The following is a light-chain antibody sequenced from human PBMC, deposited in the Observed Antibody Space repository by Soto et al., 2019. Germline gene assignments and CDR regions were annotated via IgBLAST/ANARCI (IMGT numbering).Light chain of an antibody. Sequence: QAALTQPRSVSGSPGQSVTISCTGTSSDVGIYNYVSWYQQHPGKAPKVMIYDVSERPSGVPDRFSGSKSGNTASLTISGLQAADEADYYCCSYAGSPRYVLGTGTKLTVL. V-gene: IGLV2-11*01. CDR3: CSYAGSPRYV. CDR1: SSDVGIYNY. J-gene: IGLJ1*01. CDR2: DVS.